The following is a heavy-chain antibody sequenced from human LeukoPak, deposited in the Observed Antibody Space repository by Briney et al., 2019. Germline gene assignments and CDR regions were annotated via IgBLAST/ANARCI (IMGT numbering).Heavy chain of an antibody. D-gene: IGHD1-14*01. CDR1: GFTFNNYA. V-gene: IGHV3-23*01. Sequence: GGSLRLSCAASGFTFNNYAMNWVRQAPGKGLEWVSVISGSGGTTYYADSVKGRFTISRDSSKNTLYLQMNSLRAEDTAVYYCAKVSGGGLYYNGMDVWGQGTAVTVSS. CDR2: ISGSGGTT. J-gene: IGHJ6*02. CDR3: AKVSGGGLYYNGMDV.